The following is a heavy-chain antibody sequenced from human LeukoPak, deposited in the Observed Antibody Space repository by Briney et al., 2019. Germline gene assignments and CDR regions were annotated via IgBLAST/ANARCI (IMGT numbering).Heavy chain of an antibody. Sequence: ASVKVSCKASGYTFTSYYMHWVRQAPGKGLEWMGGFDPEDGETIYAQKFQGRVTMTEDTSTDTAYMELSSLRSEDTAVYYCATVYMWLLLRGYWFDPWGQGTLVTVSS. D-gene: IGHD3-22*01. CDR3: ATVYMWLLLRGYWFDP. CDR1: GYTFTSYY. V-gene: IGHV1-24*01. CDR2: FDPEDGET. J-gene: IGHJ5*02.